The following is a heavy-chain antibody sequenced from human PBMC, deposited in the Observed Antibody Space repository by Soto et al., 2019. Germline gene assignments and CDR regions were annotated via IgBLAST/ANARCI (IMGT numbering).Heavy chain of an antibody. Sequence: ASVKVSCKASGYTFTSYDINWGRQATGQGLEWMGWMNPNSGNTGYAQKFQGRVTMTRNTSISTAYMELSSLRSEDTAVYYCARGWGGYCSGGSCYSGAFDIWGQGTMVTVSS. J-gene: IGHJ3*02. CDR1: GYTFTSYD. CDR3: ARGWGGYCSGGSCYSGAFDI. D-gene: IGHD2-15*01. CDR2: MNPNSGNT. V-gene: IGHV1-8*01.